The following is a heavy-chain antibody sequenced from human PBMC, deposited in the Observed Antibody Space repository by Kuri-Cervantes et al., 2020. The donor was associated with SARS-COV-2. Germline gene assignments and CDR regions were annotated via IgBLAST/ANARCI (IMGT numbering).Heavy chain of an antibody. CDR2: INHRGST. CDR1: GGSCSGYY. V-gene: IGHV4-34*01. Sequence: ESLMISCAVYGGSCSGYYWRWIRQPPGKGLEWIGEINHRGSTNYNPSLKRRVTISVETSKNQFSLKLSSVTAADTAVYYCARAASCGGDCYYYFDYWGQGTLVTVSS. D-gene: IGHD2-21*01. J-gene: IGHJ4*02. CDR3: ARAASCGGDCYYYFDY.